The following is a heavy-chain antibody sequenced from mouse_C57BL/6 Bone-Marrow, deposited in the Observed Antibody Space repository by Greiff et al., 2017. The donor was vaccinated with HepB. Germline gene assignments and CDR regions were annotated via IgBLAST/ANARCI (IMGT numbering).Heavy chain of an antibody. CDR2: ISNGGGST. Sequence: EVKLMESGGGLVQPGGSLKLSCAASGFTFSDYYMYWVRQTPEKRLEWVAYISNGGGSTYYPDTVKGRFTISRDNAKNTLYLQMSRLKSEDTAMYYCARHYLFAYWGQGTLVTVSA. V-gene: IGHV5-12*01. CDR3: ARHYLFAY. CDR1: GFTFSDYY. J-gene: IGHJ3*01.